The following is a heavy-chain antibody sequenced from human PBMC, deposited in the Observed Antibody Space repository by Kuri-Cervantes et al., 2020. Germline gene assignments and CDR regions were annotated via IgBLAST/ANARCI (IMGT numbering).Heavy chain of an antibody. Sequence: SLKISCAASGFTFSNYAMHWVRQAPGKGLEWVAVIPHDGSNKYFADSVKCRFTISRDNSKNTLYLQMNSLRAEDTAVYYCARDRGYYGSGNYFDYWGQGTLVTVSS. J-gene: IGHJ4*02. V-gene: IGHV3-30-3*01. CDR2: IPHDGSNK. CDR1: GFTFSNYA. CDR3: ARDRGYYGSGNYFDY. D-gene: IGHD3-10*01.